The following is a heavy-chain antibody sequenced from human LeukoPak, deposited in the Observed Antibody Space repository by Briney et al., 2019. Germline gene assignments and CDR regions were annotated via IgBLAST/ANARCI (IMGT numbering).Heavy chain of an antibody. Sequence: NPGGSLRLSCAASGFRFSTYSMDWVRQAPGKGLEWVSSISTTSINIYYADSVKGRFTISRDNARNSLYLQMNGLRAEDTAVYYCARGSLVVQRQDAFDIWGQGTMVTVSS. D-gene: IGHD1-26*01. J-gene: IGHJ3*02. V-gene: IGHV3-21*01. CDR2: ISTTSINI. CDR1: GFRFSTYS. CDR3: ARGSLVVQRQDAFDI.